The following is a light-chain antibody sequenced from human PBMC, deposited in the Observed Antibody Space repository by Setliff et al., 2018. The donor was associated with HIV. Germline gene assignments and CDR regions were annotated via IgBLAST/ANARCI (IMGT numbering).Light chain of an antibody. J-gene: IGLJ1*01. Sequence: QSALTQPASVSGSPGQSITISCTGTSSDVGSYNLVSWYQQHPGKAPRLLIYEDTKRPSGFSNRFSGSKSGNTASLTISGLQPEDEADYYCCSYAGSTTYVFGTGTKVT. CDR1: SSDVGSYNL. V-gene: IGLV2-23*01. CDR3: CSYAGSTTYV. CDR2: EDT.